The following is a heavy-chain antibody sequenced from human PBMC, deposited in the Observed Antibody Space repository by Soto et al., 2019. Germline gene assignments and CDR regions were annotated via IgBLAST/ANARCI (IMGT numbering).Heavy chain of an antibody. J-gene: IGHJ6*02. D-gene: IGHD2-2*01. CDR2: IYYSGST. CDR1: GGSITSGDYY. Sequence: QVQLQESGPGLVKPSQTLSLTCTVSGGSITSGDYYWSWIRQPPGKGLECIGYIYYSGSTYYNPSLKSRLTISVDTSKNQFSLKLSSVTVADTAVYYCARVAIRAPLNYGMDVWGQGTMVTVSS. CDR3: ARVAIRAPLNYGMDV. V-gene: IGHV4-30-4*01.